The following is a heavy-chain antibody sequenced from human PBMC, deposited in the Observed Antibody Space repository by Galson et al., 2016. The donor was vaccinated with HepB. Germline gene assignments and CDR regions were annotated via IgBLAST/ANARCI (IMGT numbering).Heavy chain of an antibody. CDR1: GFTFSRYW. CDR2: INEDGGLR. CDR3: GRNFYGSTSPDY. Sequence: SLRLSCAASGFTFSRYWMSWVRQAPGKGLEWVANINEDGGLRIYVDSVRGRFTISRDNAKTSLYLQMDSLRAEDTALYYCGRNFYGSTSPDYWGQGILVTVSS. D-gene: IGHD2/OR15-2a*01. V-gene: IGHV3-7*03. J-gene: IGHJ4*02.